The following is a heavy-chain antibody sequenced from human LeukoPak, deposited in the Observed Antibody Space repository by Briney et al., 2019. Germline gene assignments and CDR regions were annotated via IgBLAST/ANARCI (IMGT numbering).Heavy chain of an antibody. CDR2: ISYDGSNK. CDR1: GFTFSYYA. CDR3: ARQGDTGSWYFDY. D-gene: IGHD2-21*02. V-gene: IGHV3-30-3*01. J-gene: IGHJ4*02. Sequence: PGGSLRLSCAASGFTFSYYAMHWVRQAPGKGLEWVAVISYDGSNKYYADSVKGRFTISRDNSKSTLYLRMDSLIAGDTAVYYCARQGDTGSWYFDYWGQGTLVTVSS.